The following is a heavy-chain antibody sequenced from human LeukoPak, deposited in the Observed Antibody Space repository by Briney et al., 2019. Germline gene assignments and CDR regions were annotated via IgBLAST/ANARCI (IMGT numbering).Heavy chain of an antibody. D-gene: IGHD2-2*02. J-gene: IGHJ4*02. V-gene: IGHV3-30*09. CDR1: GSTFSSYA. CDR3: ARGATGCSTTSCYTDH. CDR2: ISYDGSNK. Sequence: GGSLRLSCAASGSTFSSYAMHWVRQAPGKGLEWVAVISYDGSNKYYADSVKGRFAISRDNSENTLSLQMNSLRVEDTAVYYCARGATGCSTTSCYTDHWGQETLVTVSS.